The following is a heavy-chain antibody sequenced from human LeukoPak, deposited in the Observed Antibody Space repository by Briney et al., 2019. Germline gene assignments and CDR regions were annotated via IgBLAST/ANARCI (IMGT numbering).Heavy chain of an antibody. Sequence: GGSLRLSCAASGFTFSSYDMHWVRQATGKGLEWVSAIGTAGDTYYPGSVKGRFTISRDNAKNSLYLQMNSLRAEDTAVYYCARGALVGATTGKVWGQGTLVTVSS. CDR3: ARGALVGATTGKV. CDR1: GFTFSSYD. CDR2: IGTAGDT. J-gene: IGHJ4*02. D-gene: IGHD1-26*01. V-gene: IGHV3-13*01.